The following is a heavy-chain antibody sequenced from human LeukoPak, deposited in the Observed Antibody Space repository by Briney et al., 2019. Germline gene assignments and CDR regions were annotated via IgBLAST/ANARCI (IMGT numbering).Heavy chain of an antibody. V-gene: IGHV1-2*02. CDR3: ARVTGTNGWLPLEY. Sequence: ASVKVSCKTSGYTLTGYYMHWVRQAPGQGLEWMGWINPNSGGTHFAQKFQGRVTMTRDTSISTAYMDLSRLTSDDTAVYYCARVTGTNGWLPLEYWGQGTLVTVSS. CDR2: INPNSGGT. J-gene: IGHJ4*02. D-gene: IGHD6-19*01. CDR1: GYTLTGYY.